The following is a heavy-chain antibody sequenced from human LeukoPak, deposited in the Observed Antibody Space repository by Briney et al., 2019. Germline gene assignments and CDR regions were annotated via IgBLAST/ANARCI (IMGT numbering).Heavy chain of an antibody. CDR2: IYYSGST. CDR1: GDSISSYY. V-gene: IGHV4-59*08. CDR3: ARRQGPYGMDV. J-gene: IGHJ6*02. Sequence: SETLSLTCTVSGDSISSYYWSWIRQPPGKGLEWIGYIYYSGSTNYNPSLKSRVTISVDTSKNQFSLKLSSVTAADTAVYYCARRQGPYGMDVWGQGTTVTVSS.